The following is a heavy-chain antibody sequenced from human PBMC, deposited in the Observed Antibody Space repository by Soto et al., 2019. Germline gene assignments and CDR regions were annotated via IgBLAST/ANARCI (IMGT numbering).Heavy chain of an antibody. CDR1: GGSISSYY. CDR3: ARHGTFDWLLSVPPPFDY. J-gene: IGHJ4*02. CDR2: IYYSGST. Sequence: LSLTCSVSGGSISSYYWSWIRQPPGKGLEWIGYIYYSGSTNYNPSLKSRVTISVDTSKNQFSLKLSSVTAADTAVYYCARHGTFDWLLSVPPPFDYWGQGTLVTVSS. D-gene: IGHD3-9*01. V-gene: IGHV4-59*08.